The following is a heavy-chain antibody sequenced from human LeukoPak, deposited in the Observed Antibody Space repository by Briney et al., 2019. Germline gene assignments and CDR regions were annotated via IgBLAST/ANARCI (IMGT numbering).Heavy chain of an antibody. V-gene: IGHV2-70*11. Sequence: GPTLVNPTQTLTLTCTFSGFSLSTGGMCVSWIRQPPGKALEWLARIDWDNDKYYGTSLKTRLTISKDTSKNQVVLTMTNMDPVDTATYYCARGYYDTSAYIDYWGQGTLVTVSS. CDR2: IDWDNDK. CDR1: GFSLSTGGMC. D-gene: IGHD3-22*01. J-gene: IGHJ4*02. CDR3: ARGYYDTSAYIDY.